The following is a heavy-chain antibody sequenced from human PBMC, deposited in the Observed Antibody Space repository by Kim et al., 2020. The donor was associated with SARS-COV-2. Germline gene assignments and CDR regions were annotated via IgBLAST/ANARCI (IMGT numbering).Heavy chain of an antibody. CDR3: ARDLSPASGDSEDY. Sequence: ADSVKGRFTISRDNSKNTLYLKMNSLRAEDPAVDYCARDLSPASGDSEDYWGQGTLVTVSS. J-gene: IGHJ4*02. D-gene: IGHD4-17*01. V-gene: IGHV3-30*07.